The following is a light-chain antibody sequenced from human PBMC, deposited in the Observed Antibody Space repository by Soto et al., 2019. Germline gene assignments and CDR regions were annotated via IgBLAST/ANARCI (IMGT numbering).Light chain of an antibody. V-gene: IGKV3D-15*01. CDR3: QQYSSWYT. J-gene: IGKJ2*01. CDR2: GES. CDR1: QTIRDNY. Sequence: VVLTQSPATLSVSPGERVTLSCRASQTIRDNYLAWYQQKPGQAPRLLIYGESGRATGIPDRFSGSGSGTEFTLTISSLQSGDLAVYYCQQYSSWYTFGQGTKLEIK.